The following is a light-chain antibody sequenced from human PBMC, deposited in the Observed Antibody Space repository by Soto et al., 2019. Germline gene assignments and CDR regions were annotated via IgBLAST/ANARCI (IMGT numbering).Light chain of an antibody. V-gene: IGKV4-1*01. CDR2: WAS. CDR3: QHYYSTPPT. J-gene: IGKJ4*01. CDR1: QSVLYSSNNKNY. Sequence: DIVMTQSPDSLAVSLGERATINCKSSQSVLYSSNNKNYLAWYQQKPGQPPRLLIYWASTRESGVPDRFSGSGSGTDFILTSSSLQAEDVAVYYCQHYYSTPPTFGGGTKVEIK.